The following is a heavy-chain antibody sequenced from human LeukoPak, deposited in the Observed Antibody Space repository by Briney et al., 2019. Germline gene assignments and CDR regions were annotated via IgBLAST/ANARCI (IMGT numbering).Heavy chain of an antibody. CDR3: ARDLADCSSTSCYRGPFDY. J-gene: IGHJ4*02. Sequence: SVKVSCKASGGTFSSYAISCVRQAPGQGLEWMGGIIPIFGTANYAQKFQGRVTITADESTSTAYMELSSLRSEDTAVYYCARDLADCSSTSCYRGPFDYWGQGTLVTVSS. CDR2: IIPIFGTA. CDR1: GGTFSSYA. V-gene: IGHV1-69*13. D-gene: IGHD2-2*02.